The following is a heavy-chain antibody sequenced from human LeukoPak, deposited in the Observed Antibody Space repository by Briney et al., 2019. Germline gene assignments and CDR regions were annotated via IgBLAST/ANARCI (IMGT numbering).Heavy chain of an antibody. CDR1: GYTFTSYG. V-gene: IGHV1-18*01. Sequence: ASVKVSCKASGYTFTSYGISWVRQAPGQGVEWMGWISAYNGNTNYAQKLQGRVTMTTDTSTSTAYMELRSLRSDDTAVYYCARDGFSRFGTMDYYYGMDVWGQGTTVTVSS. D-gene: IGHD3-10*01. CDR2: ISAYNGNT. CDR3: ARDGFSRFGTMDYYYGMDV. J-gene: IGHJ6*02.